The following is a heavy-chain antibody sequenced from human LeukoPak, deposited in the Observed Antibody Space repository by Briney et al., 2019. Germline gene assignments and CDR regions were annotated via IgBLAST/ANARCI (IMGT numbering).Heavy chain of an antibody. V-gene: IGHV3-7*02. Sequence: GGSLRLSCEGSGFTLSNHWMTWVRQAPGKGLEWVAYIKQDGSEKYHVDSVKGRFTISRDNSKNSLYLQMNSLRAEDTAVYYCAKVLGGLWPGIDYWGQGTVVTVSS. CDR2: IKQDGSEK. J-gene: IGHJ4*02. D-gene: IGHD2-15*01. CDR1: GFTLSNHW. CDR3: AKVLGGLWPGIDY.